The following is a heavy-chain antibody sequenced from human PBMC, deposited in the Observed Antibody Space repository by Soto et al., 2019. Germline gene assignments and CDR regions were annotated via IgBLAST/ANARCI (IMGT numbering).Heavy chain of an antibody. J-gene: IGHJ5*02. CDR3: ARRYCSGGSCYGWFDP. V-gene: IGHV4-59*08. Sequence: SETLSLTCTVSGGSISSYYWSWIRQPPGKGLEWIGYIYYSGSTNYNPSLKSRVTISVDTSKNQFSLKLSSVTAADTAVYCCARRYCSGGSCYGWFDPWGQGTLVTVSS. CDR2: IYYSGST. CDR1: GGSISSYY. D-gene: IGHD2-15*01.